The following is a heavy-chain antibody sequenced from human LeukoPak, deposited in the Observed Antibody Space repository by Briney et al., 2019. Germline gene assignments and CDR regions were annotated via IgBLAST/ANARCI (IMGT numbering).Heavy chain of an antibody. CDR2: IWYDGSNK. CDR3: ARDGPIEATTLDY. D-gene: IGHD4-11*01. CDR1: GFTFSSYS. Sequence: PGGSLRLSCAASGFTFSSYSMNWVRQAPGKGLEWVAVIWYDGSNKYYADSVKGRFTISRDNSKNTLYLQMNSLRAEDTAVYYCARDGPIEATTLDYWGQGTLVTVSS. V-gene: IGHV3-33*08. J-gene: IGHJ4*02.